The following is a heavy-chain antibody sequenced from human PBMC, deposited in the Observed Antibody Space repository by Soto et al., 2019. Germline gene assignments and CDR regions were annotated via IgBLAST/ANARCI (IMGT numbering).Heavy chain of an antibody. CDR2: VRDKVKSYTT. V-gene: IGHV3-72*01. CDR3: DRDNWRNSWDY. CDR1: GFTFSDYY. J-gene: IGHJ4*02. D-gene: IGHD3-3*01. Sequence: EVQLVESGGGLVQPGGSLRLSCAASGFTFSDYYMDWVRQAPGKGLEWVGRVRDKVKSYTTEYAASEEGRFTVSRDDSNNLLYLQMNSLKNEDTAVYYCDRDNWRNSWDYWGQGTLVTVSS.